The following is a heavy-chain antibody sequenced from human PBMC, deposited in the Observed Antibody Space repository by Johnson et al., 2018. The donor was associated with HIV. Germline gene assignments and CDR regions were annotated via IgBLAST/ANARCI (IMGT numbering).Heavy chain of an antibody. J-gene: IGHJ3*02. V-gene: IGHV3-7*05. D-gene: IGHD2-8*02. CDR2: IKQDESET. Sequence: VQLVESGGGLVQPGGSLRLSCAASGFTFSDYWMSWVRQAPGKGLEWVANIKQDESETYYVDSVKGRFSISRDNAKNSLYLQMNSLSAEDTAVYYCARRGVGYAFDIWGQGTMVIVSS. CDR3: ARRGVGYAFDI. CDR1: GFTFSDYW.